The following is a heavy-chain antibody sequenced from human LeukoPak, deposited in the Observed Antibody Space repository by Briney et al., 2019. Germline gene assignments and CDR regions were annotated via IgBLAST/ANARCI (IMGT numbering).Heavy chain of an antibody. D-gene: IGHD2-2*01. V-gene: IGHV1-18*01. J-gene: IGHJ6*04. CDR1: AYIFTNYG. Sequence: ASVNVSCKASAYIFTNYGINWVRQAPGQGLEWMGWISPYNGDTNYPQKFQGRVTMTTDTSTSTAYMELRSLRSDDTAIYYCARGSQRWVDIWGKGTTVTVSS. CDR2: ISPYNGDT. CDR3: ARGSQRWVDI.